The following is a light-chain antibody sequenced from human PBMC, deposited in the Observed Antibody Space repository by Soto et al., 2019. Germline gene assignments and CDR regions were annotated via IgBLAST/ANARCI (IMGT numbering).Light chain of an antibody. Sequence: ETVLTQSPASLSLSPGERATFSCRASQNIDRYLAWYQQKPGQAPRLLIYDASNRATGIPARFSGRGSGTDFTLTISSLEPEDFAVYYCQQRKYWPPLTFGGGTKVEIK. CDR3: QQRKYWPPLT. J-gene: IGKJ4*01. CDR2: DAS. CDR1: QNIDRY. V-gene: IGKV3-11*01.